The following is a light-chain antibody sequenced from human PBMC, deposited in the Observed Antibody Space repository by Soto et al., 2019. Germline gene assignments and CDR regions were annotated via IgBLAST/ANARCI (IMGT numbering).Light chain of an antibody. Sequence: EIVLTQSPATLSLSPGERATLSCRASQSVSSYLAWYQQKPSQAPRLLIYGASGKATGIPDRFSGRGSGTDFTLTISRLEPEDFAVYYCQQYGSSPITFGQGTRLEIK. CDR2: GAS. V-gene: IGKV3-20*01. CDR1: QSVSSY. J-gene: IGKJ5*01. CDR3: QQYGSSPIT.